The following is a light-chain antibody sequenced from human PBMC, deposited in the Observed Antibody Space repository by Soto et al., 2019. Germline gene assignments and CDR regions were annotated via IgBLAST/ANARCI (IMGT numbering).Light chain of an antibody. Sequence: DIQMTQSPSTLSASVGDRVTITCRASQSISSWLAWYQQKPGKAPNLLIYDASSLEGGVPSRFSGSGSGTEFTLTISSLQPDDFATYYCHQYNSYSVTFGGGTKVEIK. CDR2: DAS. J-gene: IGKJ4*01. V-gene: IGKV1-5*01. CDR3: HQYNSYSVT. CDR1: QSISSW.